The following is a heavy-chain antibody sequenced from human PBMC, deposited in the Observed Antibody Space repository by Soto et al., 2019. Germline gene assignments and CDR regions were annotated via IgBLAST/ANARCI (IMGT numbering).Heavy chain of an antibody. D-gene: IGHD2-21*02. CDR1: GGSISSGDYY. CDR3: ARTLAYCGGDCYSEADY. J-gene: IGHJ4*02. V-gene: IGHV4-30-4*01. CDR2: IYYSGST. Sequence: QVQLQESGPGLVKPSQTLSLTCTVSGGSISSGDYYWSWIRQPPGKGLEWIGYIYYSGSTYYNPSLKSRVTISVATSKNQFSLKLSSVTAADTAVYYCARTLAYCGGDCYSEADYWGQGTLVTVSS.